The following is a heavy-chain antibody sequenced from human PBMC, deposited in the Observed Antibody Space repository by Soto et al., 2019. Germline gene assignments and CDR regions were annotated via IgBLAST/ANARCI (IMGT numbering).Heavy chain of an antibody. Sequence: SETLSLTCTVSGGSISGYYWTWIRQTPGKGLEWIGYIYYSGSTNSNPSLKSRVTISVDTSKNQFSLKLNSVTAADTAVYYCARGLGEQKKSFDYWGQGTLVTVSS. CDR3: ARGLGEQKKSFDY. V-gene: IGHV4-59*01. CDR2: IYYSGST. J-gene: IGHJ4*02. CDR1: GGSISGYY. D-gene: IGHD3-10*01.